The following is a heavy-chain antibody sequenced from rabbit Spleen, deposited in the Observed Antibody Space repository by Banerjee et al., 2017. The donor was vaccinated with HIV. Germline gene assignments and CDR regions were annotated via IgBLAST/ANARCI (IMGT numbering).Heavy chain of an antibody. Sequence: QEQLVESGGGLVQPEGSLTLTCTVSGFSFSSSYWICWVRQAPGKGLEWIACIYTGSSGSTYYASWAKGRFTISKTSSTTVTLQMTSLTVADTATYFCARDSYAASGVWNLWGPGTLVTVS. D-gene: IGHD4-2*01. CDR2: IYTGSSGST. CDR1: GFSFSSSYW. CDR3: ARDSYAASGVWNL. V-gene: IGHV1S45*01. J-gene: IGHJ4*01.